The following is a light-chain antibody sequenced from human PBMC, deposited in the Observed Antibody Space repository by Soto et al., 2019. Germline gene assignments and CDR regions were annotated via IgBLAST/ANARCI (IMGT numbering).Light chain of an antibody. CDR1: QSIERY. J-gene: IGKJ1*01. CDR3: QQFKSSTCT. Sequence: DIQMTQSPSTLSASVGDSVSITCRASQSIERYLAGYQQKPGKAPNLLIFDASSLERGVPSRFSGRRSGTEFTLATSSQQPDDFGTCCCQQFKSSTCTFGQGTLVEIK. CDR2: DAS. V-gene: IGKV1-5*01.